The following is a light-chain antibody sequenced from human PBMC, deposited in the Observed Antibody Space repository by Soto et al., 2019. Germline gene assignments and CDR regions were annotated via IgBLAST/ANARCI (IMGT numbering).Light chain of an antibody. CDR2: AAS. CDR3: QQYDSYPYT. CDR1: QSISSY. J-gene: IGKJ2*01. Sequence: DIQMTQSPSSLSASVGDRVTITCRASQSISSYLNWYQQKPGKAPKLLIYAASSLQSGVPSGFSGSGSGTEFTLTINSLQPDDFATYYCQQYDSYPYTFGQGTKLEIK. V-gene: IGKV1-39*01.